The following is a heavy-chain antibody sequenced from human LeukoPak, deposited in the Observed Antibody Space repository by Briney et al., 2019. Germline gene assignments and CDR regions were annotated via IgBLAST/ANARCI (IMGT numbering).Heavy chain of an antibody. Sequence: KPGGSLTLSCAASGFTFSSYSMNWVRQAPGKGLEWVSSISTSSSYIYSADSVKGRFTISRDNAKNSLYLQMNSLRAEDTAVYYCVRDTFSPDAFDIWGPGTMVTVSS. D-gene: IGHD3-16*01. CDR2: ISTSSSYI. CDR3: VRDTFSPDAFDI. V-gene: IGHV3-21*01. CDR1: GFTFSSYS. J-gene: IGHJ3*02.